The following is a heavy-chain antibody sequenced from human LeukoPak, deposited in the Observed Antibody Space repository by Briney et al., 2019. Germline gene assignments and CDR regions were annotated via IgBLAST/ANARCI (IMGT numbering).Heavy chain of an antibody. CDR3: ATPLGHYASGSYPPWFYFDY. V-gene: IGHV1-24*01. Sequence: ASVKVSCKVSGYTLTELSLHWVRQAPGKGLEWMGGFDPEDGETFYAQRFQGRVTMTEDTSSDTAYMELSSLRSEDTAVYFCATPLGHYASGSYPPWFYFDYWGQGTLVTVSS. CDR2: FDPEDGET. D-gene: IGHD3-10*01. J-gene: IGHJ4*02. CDR1: GYTLTELS.